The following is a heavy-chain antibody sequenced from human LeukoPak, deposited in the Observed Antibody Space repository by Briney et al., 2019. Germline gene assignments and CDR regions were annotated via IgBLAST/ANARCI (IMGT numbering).Heavy chain of an antibody. CDR2: IKQVGSEK. D-gene: IGHD6-13*01. Sequence: GGSLRLSCAASGFTFSSYWMSWVRQAPGKGLEWVANIKQVGSEKYCVDSVKGRFTISRDKSKNTLYLQMNSLRAEDTVVYYCAKASAGSSWYLGDDYWGQRTLVTVSS. CDR1: GFTFSSYW. V-gene: IGHV3-7*03. J-gene: IGHJ4*02. CDR3: AKASAGSSWYLGDDY.